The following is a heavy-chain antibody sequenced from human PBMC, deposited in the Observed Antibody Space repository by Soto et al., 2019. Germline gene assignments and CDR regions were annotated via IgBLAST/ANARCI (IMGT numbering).Heavy chain of an antibody. Sequence: QVQLHQWGAGLLKPSETLSLACSIYTGSFSGYYWSWIRQPPGKGLDWIGEISQSGNTNYSPSLKSRVSISIDTSKKQFSLNLASVSAADTAVYYCARAPKVSGSSQTRPDFWGQGTLVTVSS. J-gene: IGHJ4*02. CDR3: ARAPKVSGSSQTRPDF. CDR2: ISQSGNT. CDR1: TGSFSGYY. V-gene: IGHV4-34*01. D-gene: IGHD6-6*01.